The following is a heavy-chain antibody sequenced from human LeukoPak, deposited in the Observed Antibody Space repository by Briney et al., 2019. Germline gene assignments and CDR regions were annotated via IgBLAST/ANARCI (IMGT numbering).Heavy chain of an antibody. Sequence: ASVKVSCKASGGTFSSYAISWVRQAPGQGLEWMGRIIPILGIANCAQKFQGRVTITADKSTSTAYMELSSLRSEDTAVYYCAREPSRIYGSGSYYPIDYWGQGTLVTVSS. CDR2: IIPILGIA. V-gene: IGHV1-69*04. J-gene: IGHJ4*02. D-gene: IGHD3-10*01. CDR1: GGTFSSYA. CDR3: AREPSRIYGSGSYYPIDY.